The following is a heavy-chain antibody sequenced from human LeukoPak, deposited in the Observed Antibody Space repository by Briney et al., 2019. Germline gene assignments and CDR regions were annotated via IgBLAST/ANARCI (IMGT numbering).Heavy chain of an antibody. CDR3: ARQVSLRYFDL. D-gene: IGHD3-9*01. CDR2: IYYSGST. J-gene: IGHJ4*02. Sequence: SETLSLTCTVSGGSISGSSYYWGWIRQPPGKGLEWIGTIYYSGSTYYNPSLKSRVTISVDTSKNQFSLKRSSVTAADRAVYYCARQVSLRYFDLWGQGTLVTVSS. CDR1: GGSISGSSYY. V-gene: IGHV4-39*01.